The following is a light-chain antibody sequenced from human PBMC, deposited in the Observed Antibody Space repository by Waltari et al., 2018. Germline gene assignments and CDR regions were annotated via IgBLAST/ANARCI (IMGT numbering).Light chain of an antibody. CDR1: QSVFYSSNNKNY. Sequence: DIVMTQSPDSLAVSLGERATINCKSSQSVFYSSNNKNYLAWYQQKPGQPPKLLIYWASTRGSGVPDRFSGSGSGTDFTLTISTLQAEDVAVYYCHHYYSPPYTFGQGTKLGI. J-gene: IGKJ2*01. CDR3: HHYYSPPYT. V-gene: IGKV4-1*01. CDR2: WAS.